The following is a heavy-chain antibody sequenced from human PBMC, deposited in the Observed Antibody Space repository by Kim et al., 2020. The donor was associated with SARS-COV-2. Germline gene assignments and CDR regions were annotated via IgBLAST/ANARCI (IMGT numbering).Heavy chain of an antibody. D-gene: IGHD6-19*01. V-gene: IGHV7-4-1*02. CDR3: ARDSGYSSGWSFDY. J-gene: IGHJ4*02. Sequence: YGQGCTGRFVVSMDTSDSTAYLQISSLKAEDTAVYYCARDSGYSSGWSFDYWGQGTLVTVSS.